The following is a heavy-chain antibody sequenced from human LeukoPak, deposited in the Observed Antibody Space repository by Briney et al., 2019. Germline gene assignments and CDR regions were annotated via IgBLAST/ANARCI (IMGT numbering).Heavy chain of an antibody. CDR2: ISYDGSNK. Sequence: PGRSLRLSCAASGFTFSSYAMHWVRQAPGKGLEWVAVISYDGSNKYYADSVKGRFTISGDNSKNTLYLQMNSLRAEDTAVYYCARGHRYNWNYGDYWGQGTLVTVSS. J-gene: IGHJ4*02. V-gene: IGHV3-30*01. CDR1: GFTFSSYA. D-gene: IGHD1-20*01. CDR3: ARGHRYNWNYGDY.